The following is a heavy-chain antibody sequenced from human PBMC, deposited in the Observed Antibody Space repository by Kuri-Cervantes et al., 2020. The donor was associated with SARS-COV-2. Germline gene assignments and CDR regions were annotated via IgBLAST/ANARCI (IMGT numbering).Heavy chain of an antibody. V-gene: IGHV4-34*01. CDR1: GGSFSGYY. J-gene: IGHJ6*04. Sequence: ESLKISCAIYGGSFSGYYWSWIRQPPGKGLEWIGEINHSGSTNYNPSLNSRVTISVDTSNNQFSLKLSSVTAADTAVFYCAIVTRPRAAVCRWDGMDVWGKGTTVTVSS. CDR3: AIVTRPRAAVCRWDGMDV. CDR2: INHSGST. D-gene: IGHD3-16*01.